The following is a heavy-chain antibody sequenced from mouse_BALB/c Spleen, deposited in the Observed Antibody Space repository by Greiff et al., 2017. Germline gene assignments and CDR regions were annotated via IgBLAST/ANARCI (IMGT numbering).Heavy chain of an antibody. CDR2: IDPENGDT. CDR3: NADGNYHFDY. J-gene: IGHJ2*01. CDR1: GFNIKDYY. Sequence: VQLQQSGAELVRSGASVKLSCTASGFNIKDYYMHWVKQRPEQGLEWIGWIDPENGDTEYAPKFQGKATMTADTSSNTAYLQLSSLTSEDTAVYYCNADGNYHFDYWGQGTTLTVSS. V-gene: IGHV14-4*02. D-gene: IGHD2-1*01.